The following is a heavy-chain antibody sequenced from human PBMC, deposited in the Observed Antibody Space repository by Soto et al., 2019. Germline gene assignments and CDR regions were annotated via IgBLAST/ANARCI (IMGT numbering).Heavy chain of an antibody. D-gene: IGHD3-22*01. CDR1: GGSISSSNW. V-gene: IGHV4-4*02. J-gene: IGHJ3*02. Sequence: SETLSLTCAVSGGSISSSNWWSWVRQPPGKGLEWIGEIYHSGSTNYNPSLKSRVTISVDKSKNQFSLKLSSVTAAATAVYYCARVFLVRLSSGYYSADAFDIWGQGTMVTVSS. CDR3: ARVFLVRLSSGYYSADAFDI. CDR2: IYHSGST.